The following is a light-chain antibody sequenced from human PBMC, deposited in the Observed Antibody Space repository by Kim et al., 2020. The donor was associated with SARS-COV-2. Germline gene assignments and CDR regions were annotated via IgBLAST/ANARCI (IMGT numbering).Light chain of an antibody. J-gene: IGKJ2*01. Sequence: SPGERATLSCRASQSVSRYSAWYQQKPGQPPRLLIYDISNRATGIPARFSGSGSWTDFTLTISSLEPEDFAVYYCQHYGGSPPKYTFGQGTKLEI. CDR2: DIS. V-gene: IGKV3-11*01. CDR3: QHYGGSPPKYT. CDR1: QSVSRY.